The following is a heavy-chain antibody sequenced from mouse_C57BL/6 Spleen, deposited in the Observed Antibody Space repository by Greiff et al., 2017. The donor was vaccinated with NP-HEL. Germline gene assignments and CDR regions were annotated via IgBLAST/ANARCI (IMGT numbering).Heavy chain of an antibody. CDR1: GYTFTDYY. D-gene: IGHD2-3*01. Sequence: EVQLQQSGPELVKPGASVKISCKASGYTFTDYYMNWVKQSHGKSLEWIGDINPNNGGTSYNQKFKGKATLTVDKSSSTADMELRSLTSEDSAVYYCARGGYYSGAWFAYWGQGTLVTVSA. CDR3: ARGGYYSGAWFAY. V-gene: IGHV1-26*01. CDR2: INPNNGGT. J-gene: IGHJ3*01.